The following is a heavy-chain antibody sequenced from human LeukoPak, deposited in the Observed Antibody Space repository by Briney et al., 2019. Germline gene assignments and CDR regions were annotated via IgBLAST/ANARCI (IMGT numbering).Heavy chain of an antibody. Sequence: ASVKVSCKASGYTFTSYDINWVRQATGQGLEWMGWMNPNSGNTGYAQKFQGRVTITRNTSISTAYMELSSLRSEDTAVYYCARCSGYGYAKYNWFDPWGQGTLVTVSS. J-gene: IGHJ5*02. CDR1: GYTFTSYD. D-gene: IGHD5-12*01. CDR2: MNPNSGNT. V-gene: IGHV1-8*01. CDR3: ARCSGYGYAKYNWFDP.